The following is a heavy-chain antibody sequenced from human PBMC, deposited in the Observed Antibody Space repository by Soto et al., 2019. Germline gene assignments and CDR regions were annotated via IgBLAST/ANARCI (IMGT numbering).Heavy chain of an antibody. CDR3: AGLRRHILDY. J-gene: IGHJ4*02. CDR2: IYYSGST. CDR1: GYSISSSNW. D-gene: IGHD4-17*01. Sequence: SETLSLTCAVSGYSISSSNWWGWIRQPPGKGLEWIGYIYYSGSTYYNPSLKSRVTMSVDTSKNQFSLKLSSVTAVDTAVYYCAGLRRHILDYWGQGTLVTVSS. V-gene: IGHV4-28*01.